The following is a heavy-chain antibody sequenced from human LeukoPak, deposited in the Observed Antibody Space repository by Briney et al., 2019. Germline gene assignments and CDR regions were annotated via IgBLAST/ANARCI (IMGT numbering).Heavy chain of an antibody. V-gene: IGHV1-18*01. D-gene: IGHD6-13*01. CDR3: ARERGYSRSPLKTQDFDY. Sequence: ASVKVSCKASGYTFTSYGISWVRQAPGQGLEWMGWISAYNGNTNYAQKLQGRVTMTTDTSTSTAYMELRSLRSDDTAVYYCARERGYSRSPLKTQDFDYWGQGTLVTVSS. J-gene: IGHJ4*02. CDR1: GYTFTSYG. CDR2: ISAYNGNT.